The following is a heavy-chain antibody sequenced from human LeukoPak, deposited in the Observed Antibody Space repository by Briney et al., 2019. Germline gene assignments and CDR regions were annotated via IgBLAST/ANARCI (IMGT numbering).Heavy chain of an antibody. CDR2: IYYIGST. Sequence: SETLSLTCAVYGGSFSGYYWSWIRQPPGKGLEWIGYIYYIGSTNYNPSLKSRVTISVDTSKNQFSLKLSSVTAADTAVYYCARHSTAIVGATQYFDYWGQGTLVTSPQ. CDR1: GGSFSGYY. J-gene: IGHJ4*02. CDR3: ARHSTAIVGATQYFDY. D-gene: IGHD1-26*01. V-gene: IGHV4-59*01.